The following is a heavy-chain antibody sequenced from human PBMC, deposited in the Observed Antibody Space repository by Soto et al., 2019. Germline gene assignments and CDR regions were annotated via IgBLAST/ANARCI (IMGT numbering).Heavy chain of an antibody. D-gene: IGHD3-10*01. CDR1: GFSFSGYP. CDR3: VTSITDDGEYFQH. V-gene: IGHV3-30*09. CDR2: VSFDGGNT. Sequence: QVRLVESGGGVVQPGRSLRLSCVASGFSFSGYPLHWVRQTPDKGLEWVAVVSFDGGNTYYADSVRGRFAISRDNSKNTLYLQMNSLRADDTAVYYCVTSITDDGEYFQHWGQGTLVTVSS. J-gene: IGHJ1*01.